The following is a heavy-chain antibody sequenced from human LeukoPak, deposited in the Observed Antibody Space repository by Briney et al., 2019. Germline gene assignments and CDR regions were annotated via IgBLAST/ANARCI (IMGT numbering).Heavy chain of an antibody. CDR2: IKGDGIST. CDR1: GFDFSSNW. CDR3: ARPSES. J-gene: IGHJ5*02. Sequence: PGGSLRLSCAASGFDFSSNWMHWVRHAPGQGLVRVSRIKGDGISTNYADSVKGRFTISRDIAKNTLYLQMNSLRAEDTAVYYCARPSESWGQGTLVTVSS. V-gene: IGHV3-74*01.